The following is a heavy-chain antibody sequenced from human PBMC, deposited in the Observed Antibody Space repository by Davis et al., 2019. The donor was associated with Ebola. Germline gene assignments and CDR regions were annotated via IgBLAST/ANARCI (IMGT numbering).Heavy chain of an antibody. CDR2: ITHRGSI. J-gene: IGHJ6*02. Sequence: SETLSLTCAVYGGSFSGYYWYWIRQPPGKGLEWIGEITHRGSINYNPSLKSRVTISVDTPKNQFSLKLTSVTAADTGDYFCALAVLTEGIWGQGTTVTVSS. V-gene: IGHV4-34*01. D-gene: IGHD1-14*01. CDR1: GGSFSGYY. CDR3: ALAVLTEGI.